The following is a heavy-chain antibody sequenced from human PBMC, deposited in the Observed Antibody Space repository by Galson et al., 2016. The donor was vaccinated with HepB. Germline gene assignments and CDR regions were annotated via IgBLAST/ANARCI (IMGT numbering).Heavy chain of an antibody. V-gene: IGHV3-13*04. J-gene: IGHJ6*02. CDR2: FGTVGDT. CDR1: GFIFSTYD. Sequence: SLRLSCAASGFIFSTYDMHWVRQPTGKGLEWVSAFGTVGDTHYPDSVKGRFTISRENAKTSLYLQMNSLRAGDTAVYYCVRGKALWELPPYYGMNVWGQGTTVIVSS. CDR3: VRGKALWELPPYYGMNV. D-gene: IGHD1-26*01.